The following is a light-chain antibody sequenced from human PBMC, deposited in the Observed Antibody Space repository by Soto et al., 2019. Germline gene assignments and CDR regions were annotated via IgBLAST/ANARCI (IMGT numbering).Light chain of an antibody. V-gene: IGLV2-8*01. CDR2: EVS. CDR3: SSYARNRDVL. Sequence: QSALTQPPSVSGSPGQSVAISCTGTISDVGGYSYVSWYQQHPGKAPKLMIYEVSKRPSGVPDRFSGSKSGNTASLTVSGLQAEDEADYYCSSYARNRDVLFGGGTKLTVL. J-gene: IGLJ2*01. CDR1: ISDVGGYSY.